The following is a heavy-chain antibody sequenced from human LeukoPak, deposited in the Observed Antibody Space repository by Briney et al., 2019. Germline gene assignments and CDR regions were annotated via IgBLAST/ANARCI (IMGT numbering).Heavy chain of an antibody. J-gene: IGHJ4*02. V-gene: IGHV3-48*03. CDR1: GFTFSSYE. Sequence: GGSQRLSCAASGFTFSSYEMNWVRQAPGKGLEWVSYISSSGSTIYYADSVKGRLTISRDNAKNSLYLQMNSLRAEDTAVYYCARESGGVDSSGYYAIDYWGQGTLVTVSS. CDR2: ISSSGSTI. CDR3: ARESGGVDSSGYYAIDY. D-gene: IGHD3-22*01.